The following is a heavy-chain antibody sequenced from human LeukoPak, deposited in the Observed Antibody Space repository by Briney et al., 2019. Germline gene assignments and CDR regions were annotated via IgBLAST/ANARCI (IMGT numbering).Heavy chain of an antibody. D-gene: IGHD2/OR15-2a*01. CDR1: GFTFSSYE. Sequence: PGGSLRLSCAASGFTFSSYEMNWVRQAPGKGLEWVSYISGSGSTIYYADSVKGRFTISRDNAKNSLYLKMNSLRAEDTAVYYCARWNNRNWTPDYWGQGTLVTVSS. CDR2: ISGSGSTI. V-gene: IGHV3-48*03. CDR3: ARWNNRNWTPDY. J-gene: IGHJ4*02.